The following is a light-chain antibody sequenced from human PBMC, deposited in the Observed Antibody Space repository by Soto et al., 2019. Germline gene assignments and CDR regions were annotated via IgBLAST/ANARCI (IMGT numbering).Light chain of an antibody. CDR3: QQSYSTPIT. Sequence: DIQCTQSPSFLSASVGDRVTITCRASHGISSYLAWYQQKPGKAPKLLIYAASTLQSGVPSRFSGSGSGTDFTLTISSLQPEDFATYYCQQSYSTPITFGQGTRLEIK. J-gene: IGKJ5*01. CDR1: HGISSY. V-gene: IGKV1-39*01. CDR2: AAS.